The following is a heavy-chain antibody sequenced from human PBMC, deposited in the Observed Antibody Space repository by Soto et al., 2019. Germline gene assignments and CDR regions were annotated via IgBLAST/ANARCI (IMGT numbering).Heavy chain of an antibody. CDR1: GFTFSSYA. D-gene: IGHD3-3*01. V-gene: IGHV3-64D*08. CDR3: VKAQYYDFWSGYYNEGSAYFDY. CDR2: ISSNGGST. Sequence: HPGGSLRLSCSASGFTFSSYAMHWVRQAPGKGLEYVSAISSNGGSTYYADSVKGRFTISRDKSKNTLYLQMSSLRAEDTAVYYCVKAQYYDFWSGYYNEGSAYFDYWGQGTLVTVSS. J-gene: IGHJ4*02.